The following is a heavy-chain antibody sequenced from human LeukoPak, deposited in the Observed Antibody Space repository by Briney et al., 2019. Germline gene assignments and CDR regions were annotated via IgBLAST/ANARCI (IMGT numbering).Heavy chain of an antibody. CDR1: GGSISSSSYY. Sequence: SETLSLTCTVSGGSISSSSYYWGWIRQPPGKGLEWIGSIYYSGSTYYNPSLKSRVTISVDTSKNQFSLKLSSVTAADTAVYYCAKRAGDSSGYYPPAFFDYWGQGTLVTVSS. CDR3: AKRAGDSSGYYPPAFFDY. J-gene: IGHJ4*02. CDR2: IYYSGST. V-gene: IGHV4-39*01. D-gene: IGHD3-22*01.